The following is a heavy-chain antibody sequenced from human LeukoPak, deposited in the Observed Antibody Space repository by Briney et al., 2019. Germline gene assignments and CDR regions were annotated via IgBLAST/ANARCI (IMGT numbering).Heavy chain of an antibody. CDR3: VKVSDNFQFDY. J-gene: IGHJ4*02. CDR1: GFTFSSYA. CDR2: ISYDGSNK. D-gene: IGHD1-1*01. V-gene: IGHV3-30*18. Sequence: PGGPLRLSCAASGFTFSSYAMHWVRQAPGKRLEWVAVISYDGSNKYCADSVKGRFTISRDNSKSTLYLQMNSLRAEDTAVYYCVKVSDNFQFDYWGQGTLVTVSS.